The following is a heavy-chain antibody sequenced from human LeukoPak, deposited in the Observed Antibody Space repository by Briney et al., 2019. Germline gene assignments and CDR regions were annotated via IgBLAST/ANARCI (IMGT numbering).Heavy chain of an antibody. CDR1: GFTFSSYW. V-gene: IGHV3-74*01. CDR3: AKGGKVTRTDYFDY. CDR2: INSDGSST. Sequence: GGSLRLSCAASGFTFSSYWMYWVRQAPGKGLVWVSRINSDGSSTSYADSVKGRFTISRDNAKNTLSLQINSLRAEDTAVYYCAKGGKVTRTDYFDYWGQGTLVTVSS. D-gene: IGHD1-14*01. J-gene: IGHJ4*02.